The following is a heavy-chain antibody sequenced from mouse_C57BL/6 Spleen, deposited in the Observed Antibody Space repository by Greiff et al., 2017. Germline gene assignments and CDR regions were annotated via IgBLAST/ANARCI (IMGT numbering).Heavy chain of an antibody. D-gene: IGHD1-1*01. CDR2: IWSDGST. Sequence: VKLMQSGPGLVAPSQSLSITCTVSGFSLTSYGVHWVRQPPGKGLEWLVVIWSDGSTTYNSALKSRLSISKDNSTSQVFLKMNSRLTDDTAMYYCARQGNCYGSSYDYYAMDYWGQGTSVTVST. CDR3: ARQGNCYGSSYDYYAMDY. V-gene: IGHV2-6-1*01. J-gene: IGHJ4*01. CDR1: GFSLTSYG.